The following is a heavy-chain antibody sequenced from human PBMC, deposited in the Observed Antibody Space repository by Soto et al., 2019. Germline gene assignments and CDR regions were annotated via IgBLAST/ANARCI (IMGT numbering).Heavy chain of an antibody. J-gene: IGHJ5*02. CDR1: GFMFSPYW. D-gene: IGHD2-15*01. CDR3: VGEYWQRFDP. CDR2: ISGGASDK. V-gene: IGHV3-7*01. Sequence: EVQLVESGGGLVQPGGSLRLSCAASGFMFSPYWMSWVRQDPGKGLEWVATISGGASDKFYVDSVKGRFTISRDDAKNSLYLQMNSLTDEDTAVYYCVGEYWQRFDPWGQGTLVTVSS.